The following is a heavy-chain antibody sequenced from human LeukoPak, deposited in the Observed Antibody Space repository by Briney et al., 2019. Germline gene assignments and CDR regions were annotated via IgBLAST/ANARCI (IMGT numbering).Heavy chain of an antibody. CDR3: ARGILTTVTTGFDY. J-gene: IGHJ4*02. CDR1: GGSFSGYY. V-gene: IGHV4-34*01. Sequence: SETLSLTCAVYGGSFSGYYWSWIRQPPGKGLEWIGEINHSGSTNYNPSLKSRVTISVDTSKTQFSLKLSSVTAADTAVYYCARGILTTVTTGFDYWGQGTLVTVSS. CDR2: INHSGST. D-gene: IGHD4-17*01.